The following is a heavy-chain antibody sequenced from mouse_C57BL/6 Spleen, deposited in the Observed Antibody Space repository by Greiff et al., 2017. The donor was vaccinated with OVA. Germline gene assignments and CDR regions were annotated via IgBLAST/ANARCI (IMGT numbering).Heavy chain of an antibody. J-gene: IGHJ1*03. CDR1: GYTFTGYW. D-gene: IGHD1-1*01. CDR3: ASAYYGSSSRYFDV. V-gene: IGHV1-9*01. CDR2: ILPGSGST. Sequence: QVQLQQPGAELMKPGASVKLSCKATGYTFTGYWIEWVKQRPGHGLEWIGEILPGSGSTNYNEKFKGKATFTVDTSSNTAYMQLSSLTTEDSAISSWASAYYGSSSRYFDVWGTGTTVSVYS.